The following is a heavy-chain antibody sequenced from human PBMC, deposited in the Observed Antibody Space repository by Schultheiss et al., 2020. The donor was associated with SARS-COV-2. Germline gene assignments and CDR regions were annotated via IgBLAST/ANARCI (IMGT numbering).Heavy chain of an antibody. CDR3: AREGPLSPYDSSGYVRSRVFYYYYGMDV. D-gene: IGHD3-22*01. CDR1: GGSISSYY. Sequence: SQTLSLTCTVSGGSISSYYWSWIRQPPGKGLEWIGYIYYSGSTNYNPSLKSRVTISVDTSKNQFSLKLSSVTAADTAVYYCAREGPLSPYDSSGYVRSRVFYYYYGMDVWGQGTTVTVSS. V-gene: IGHV4-59*12. CDR2: IYYSGST. J-gene: IGHJ6*02.